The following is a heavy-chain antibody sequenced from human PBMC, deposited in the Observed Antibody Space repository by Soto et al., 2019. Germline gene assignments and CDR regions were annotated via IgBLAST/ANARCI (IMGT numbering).Heavy chain of an antibody. CDR1: GGFISNYY. CDR3: ARRYGGNFDY. Sequence: SETLSVTCIVSGGFISNYYWSWSRQPPGKGLEWIGYIYYSGSTNYNPSLKSRVTISVDTSENQFSLKLSSVTAADTAVYYCARRYGGNFDYWGQGNLVTVSS. D-gene: IGHD1-26*01. J-gene: IGHJ4*02. V-gene: IGHV4-59*01. CDR2: IYYSGST.